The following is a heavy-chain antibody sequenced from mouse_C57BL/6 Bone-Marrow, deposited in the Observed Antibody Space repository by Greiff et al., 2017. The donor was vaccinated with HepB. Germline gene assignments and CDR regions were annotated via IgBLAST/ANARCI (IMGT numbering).Heavy chain of an antibody. CDR1: GFTFSNYW. Sequence: EVKVEESGGGLVQPGGSMKLSCVASGFTFSNYWMNWVRQSPEKGLEWVAQIRLKSDNYATHYAESVKGRFTISRDDSKSSVYLQMNNLRAEDTGIYYCTGAGEKYAMDYWGQGTSVTVSS. CDR3: TGAGEKYAMDY. CDR2: IRLKSDNYAT. V-gene: IGHV6-3*01. J-gene: IGHJ4*01.